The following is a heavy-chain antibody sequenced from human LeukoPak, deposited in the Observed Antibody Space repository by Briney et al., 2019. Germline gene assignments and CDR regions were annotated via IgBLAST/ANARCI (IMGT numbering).Heavy chain of an antibody. V-gene: IGHV3-11*04. CDR2: ISSRGSTT. CDR1: GFTFSDYY. D-gene: IGHD2-21*02. J-gene: IGHJ5*02. Sequence: GGSLRLSCAASGFTFSDYYMSWIRQTPGKGLEWVSYISSRGSTTYYADSVKGRFTISRDNAKNSLYLHMSSLRAEDTAIYYCARGHCGGDCYPFQGFDPWGQGTLVTVSS. CDR3: ARGHCGGDCYPFQGFDP.